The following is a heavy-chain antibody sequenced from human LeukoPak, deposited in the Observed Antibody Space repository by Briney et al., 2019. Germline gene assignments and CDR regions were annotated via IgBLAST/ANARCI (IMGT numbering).Heavy chain of an antibody. V-gene: IGHV3-30*04. CDR1: GFTFRGYA. CDR2: ISSDGTNQ. Sequence: SLRLSCAPSGFTFRGYAMHWVRQAPDKGLEWVSDISSDGTNQHYADSVKGRFTISRDNSQNTLFLQMNSLRVEDMGVYYCARDKSSYSSSWHRFFDYWGQGTLVTVSA. D-gene: IGHD6-13*01. J-gene: IGHJ4*02. CDR3: ARDKSSYSSSWHRFFDY.